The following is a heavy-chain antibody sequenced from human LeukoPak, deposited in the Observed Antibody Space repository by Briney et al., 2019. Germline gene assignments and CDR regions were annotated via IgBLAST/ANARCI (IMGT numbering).Heavy chain of an antibody. CDR1: GYTLTELS. CDR3: ATDTRTIFGVVNYMDV. CDR2: FDPEDGET. Sequence: ASVKVSCKVSGYTLTELSMHWVRQAPGKGLEGMGGFDPEDGETIYAQKFQGRVTMTENTSTDTAYMELSSLRSEDTAVYYCATDTRTIFGVVNYMDVWGKGTTVTVSS. D-gene: IGHD3-3*01. J-gene: IGHJ6*03. V-gene: IGHV1-24*01.